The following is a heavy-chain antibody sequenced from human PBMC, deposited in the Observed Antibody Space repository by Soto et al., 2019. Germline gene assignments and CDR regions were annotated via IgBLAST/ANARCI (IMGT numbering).Heavy chain of an antibody. D-gene: IGHD2-8*02. CDR2: ISFSGDNT. CDR3: AKIALVGSFGFELARDY. Sequence: PGGSLRLSCTASGFTFSRHAMTWVRQGPGKGLERVAGISFSGDNTSYADSVKGRFITSRDNSKNTLYLLMNRLRAEDIGIYYCAKIALVGSFGFELARDYWGQGILVTVSS. V-gene: IGHV3-23*01. CDR1: GFTFSRHA. J-gene: IGHJ4*02.